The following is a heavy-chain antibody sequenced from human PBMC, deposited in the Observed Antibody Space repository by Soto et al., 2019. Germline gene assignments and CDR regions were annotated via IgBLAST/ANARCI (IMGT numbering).Heavy chain of an antibody. J-gene: IGHJ6*02. CDR1: GYSFTSYW. V-gene: IGHV5-51*01. CDR2: IYPGDSDT. CDR3: ARGGYYYDSSGYYPYYYGMDV. D-gene: IGHD3-22*01. Sequence: GESLKISCKGSGYSFTSYWIGWVRQMPGKGLEWMGIIYPGDSDTRYSPSFQGQVTISADKSISTAYLQWSSLKASDTAMYYCARGGYYYDSSGYYPYYYGMDVWGQGTTVTVSS.